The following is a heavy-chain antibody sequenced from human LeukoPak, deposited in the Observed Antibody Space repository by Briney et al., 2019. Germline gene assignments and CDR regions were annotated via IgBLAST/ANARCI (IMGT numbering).Heavy chain of an antibody. Sequence: GGSLKLSCSTSGVTINASALHWVRQASGQGLEWFGRIRSKAHRYATAYAASVKVRLTVARDDSKNMSDLQSNSLNTEDATIYYCTRRQYGDSVVDNWGQGTLVTVFS. J-gene: IGHJ4*02. CDR2: IRSKAHRYAT. D-gene: IGHD4-17*01. CDR1: GVTINASA. CDR3: TRRQYGDSVVDN. V-gene: IGHV3-73*01.